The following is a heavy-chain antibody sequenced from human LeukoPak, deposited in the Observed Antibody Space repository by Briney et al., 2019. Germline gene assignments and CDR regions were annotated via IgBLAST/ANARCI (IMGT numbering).Heavy chain of an antibody. CDR1: GYTFTGYY. J-gene: IGHJ5*02. D-gene: IGHD6-19*01. CDR2: INPNSGGT. Sequence: ASVKVSCKASGYTFTGYYMHWVRQAPGQGLEWMGWINPNSGGTNYAQKFQGRVTMTRDTSISTAYMGLSRLRSDDTAVYYCARDRRTIGPYSSGWFGWFDPWGQGTLVTVSS. CDR3: ARDRRTIGPYSSGWFGWFDP. V-gene: IGHV1-2*02.